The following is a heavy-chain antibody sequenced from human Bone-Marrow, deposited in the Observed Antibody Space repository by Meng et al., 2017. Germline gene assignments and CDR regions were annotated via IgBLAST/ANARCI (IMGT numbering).Heavy chain of an antibody. J-gene: IGHJ3*02. D-gene: IGHD1-26*01. Sequence: GESLKISCAASGFTFSSYAMHWVRQAPGKGLEWVAVISYDGSNKYYADSVKGRFTISRDNSKNTLYLQMHSLRAEDTAVYYCARLYGDSVGATKRPDAFDIWGQGTMVTVSS. CDR2: ISYDGSNK. V-gene: IGHV3-30*04. CDR3: ARLYGDSVGATKRPDAFDI. CDR1: GFTFSSYA.